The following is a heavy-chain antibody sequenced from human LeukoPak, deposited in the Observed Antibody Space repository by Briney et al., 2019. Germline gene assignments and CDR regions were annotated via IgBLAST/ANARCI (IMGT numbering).Heavy chain of an antibody. CDR2: IIPILGIA. CDR3: ARDKIDDSSGFDY. J-gene: IGHJ4*02. Sequence: SVKVSCKASGGTFSSYAISWVRQAPGQGLEWMGRIIPILGIANYAQKFQGRVTITADKSTSTAYMELSSLRSEDTAVYYCARDKIDDSSGFDYWGQGTLVTVSS. D-gene: IGHD3-22*01. CDR1: GGTFSSYA. V-gene: IGHV1-69*04.